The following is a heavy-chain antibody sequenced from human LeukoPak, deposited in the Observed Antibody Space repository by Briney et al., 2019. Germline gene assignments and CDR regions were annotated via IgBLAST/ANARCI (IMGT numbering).Heavy chain of an antibody. J-gene: IGHJ5*02. CDR2: ISSSSTFI. CDR3: ARARLATGYYPIPFDP. Sequence: GGSLRLSCAASGFPFSSYSMNWVRQAPGKGLEWVSYISSSSTFIFYADSVKGRFTISRDNAKNSLYLQMNSLRAEDTALYYCARARLATGYYPIPFDPWGQGTLVTVSS. V-gene: IGHV3-21*04. D-gene: IGHD2/OR15-2a*01. CDR1: GFPFSSYS.